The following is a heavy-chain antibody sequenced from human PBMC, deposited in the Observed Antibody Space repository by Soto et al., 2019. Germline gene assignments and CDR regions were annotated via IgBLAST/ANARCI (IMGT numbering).Heavy chain of an antibody. CDR2: ISYDGSSQ. CDR1: GFTISSSG. V-gene: IGHV3-30*18. D-gene: IGHD6-6*01. Sequence: PGGSLRLSCAVSGFTISSSGMHWVRQAAGKGLEWVAVISYDGSSQYYADSVKGRFTISRDNSKNTLYLQMNSLRAEDTAVYYCAKFPGSSLYYYYGMDVWGQGTTVTVSS. J-gene: IGHJ6*02. CDR3: AKFPGSSLYYYYGMDV.